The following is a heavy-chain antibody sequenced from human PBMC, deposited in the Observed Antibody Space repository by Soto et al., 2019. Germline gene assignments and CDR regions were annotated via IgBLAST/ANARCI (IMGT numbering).Heavy chain of an antibody. CDR2: IYPGDSDT. D-gene: IGHD1-26*01. CDR3: ARLWSGSYYDQEYFEY. V-gene: IGHV5-51*01. J-gene: IGHJ4*02. CDR1: GYSFTSYW. Sequence: PGEPLKISCKVSGYSFTSYWIGWLRQMPGKGLEWMGIIYPGDSDTRYSPSFQGQVTISADKYISTAYLQWSSLKASDTAMYYCARLWSGSYYDQEYFEYWGQGTLVTVSS.